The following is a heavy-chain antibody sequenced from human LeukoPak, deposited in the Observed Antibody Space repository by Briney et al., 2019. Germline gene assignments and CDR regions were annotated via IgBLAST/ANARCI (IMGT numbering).Heavy chain of an antibody. CDR2: IYYTGSA. D-gene: IGHD5-24*01. CDR1: GGSIYSGSHY. Sequence: PSETLSLTCIVSGGSIYSGSHYWGWIRQPPGKGLEWIGSIYYTGSANYNPSLKSRATISVDTSGNQFSLSLSSVTAADTAIYYCARRGTFYISTIIDYWGQGTLVTVSS. V-gene: IGHV4-39*01. J-gene: IGHJ4*02. CDR3: ARRGTFYISTIIDY.